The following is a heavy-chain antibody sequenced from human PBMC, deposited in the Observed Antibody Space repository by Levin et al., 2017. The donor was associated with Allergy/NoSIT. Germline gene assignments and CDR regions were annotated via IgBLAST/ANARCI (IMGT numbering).Heavy chain of an antibody. CDR3: TTQLHLGELSLYSRYWYFDR. CDR1: GFTFSNAW. Sequence: ETLSLTCAASGFTFSNAWMSWVRQAPGKGLEWVGRIKSTTDGGTTDYAAPVKGRFTISSDDSKNTLYLQMNSLKTEDTAVYYCTTQLHLGELSLYSRYWYFDRWGRGTLVTVSS. V-gene: IGHV3-15*01. D-gene: IGHD3-16*02. CDR2: IKSTTDGGTT. J-gene: IGHJ2*01.